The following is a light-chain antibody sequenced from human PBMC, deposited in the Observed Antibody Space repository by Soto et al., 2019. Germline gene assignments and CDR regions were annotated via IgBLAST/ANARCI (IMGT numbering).Light chain of an antibody. Sequence: QSALAQPASVSGSPGQSITFSCTVARSDVGTYNLVSWYQQHPNKTPKFIIYEATKRPSGASARFSGSQSGNTASLTISGLQADDEADYYCFSYAGSPTSYVFGTGTKVTVL. CDR2: EAT. CDR1: RSDVGTYNL. J-gene: IGLJ1*01. CDR3: FSYAGSPTSYV. V-gene: IGLV2-23*01.